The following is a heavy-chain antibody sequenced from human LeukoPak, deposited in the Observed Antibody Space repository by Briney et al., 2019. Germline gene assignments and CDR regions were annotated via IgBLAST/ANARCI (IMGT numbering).Heavy chain of an antibody. J-gene: IGHJ6*03. D-gene: IGHD5-18*01. CDR3: ATGTMDTATYYYYMDV. V-gene: IGHV1-2*02. Sequence: ASVKVSCKASGYTFTGYYMHWVRQAPGQGLEWMGWINPNSGGTNYAQKFQGRVTMTRDTSISTAYMELSRLRSDDTAVYYCATGTMDTATYYYYMDVWGKGTTVTISS. CDR2: INPNSGGT. CDR1: GYTFTGYY.